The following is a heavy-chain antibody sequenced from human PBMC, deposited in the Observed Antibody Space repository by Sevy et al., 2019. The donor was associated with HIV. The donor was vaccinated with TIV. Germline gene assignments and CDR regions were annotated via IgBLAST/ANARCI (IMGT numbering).Heavy chain of an antibody. Sequence: SETLSLTCAVSGYSITSGYLWGWIRQPPGKGLEWIGSIFHSGSTYYNPSLNSRVIISVDTSKNQFSLKLNSVTAADTAVYYCARHSHGSETYYVPFDAWGQGTLVTVSS. V-gene: IGHV4-38-2*01. D-gene: IGHD3-10*01. CDR2: IFHSGST. CDR1: GYSITSGYL. J-gene: IGHJ4*02. CDR3: ARHSHGSETYYVPFDA.